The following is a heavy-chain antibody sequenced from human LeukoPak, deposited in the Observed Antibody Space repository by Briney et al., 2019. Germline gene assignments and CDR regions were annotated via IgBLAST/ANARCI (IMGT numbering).Heavy chain of an antibody. CDR1: GGSISSGSHY. CDR2: IYYSGNS. D-gene: IGHD5-18*01. V-gene: IGHV4-39*01. J-gene: IGHJ4*02. CDR3: ATFRGYNYGYNDC. Sequence: PSETLSLTCTVSGGSISSGSHYWGWIRQPPGKELEWIGNIYYSGNSYYNPSLKSRVTISVDASKNQFSLNLSSVTAADTAVYYCATFRGYNYGYNDCWGQGILVTVSS.